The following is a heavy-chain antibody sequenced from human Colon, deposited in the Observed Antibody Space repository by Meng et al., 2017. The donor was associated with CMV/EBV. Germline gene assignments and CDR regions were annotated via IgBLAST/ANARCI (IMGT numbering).Heavy chain of an antibody. Sequence: ASVKVSCKTSGYTFTGYYMHWVRQAPGQGLEWIGSTNPNSGGTNYAQNFQGRVTMTRDTSISTAYMDLSRLRSDDTAVYYCARDAAYSWKGANWFDPWGQGTLVTVSS. CDR2: TNPNSGGT. V-gene: IGHV1-2*02. D-gene: IGHD1-1*01. J-gene: IGHJ5*02. CDR3: ARDAAYSWKGANWFDP. CDR1: GYTFTGYY.